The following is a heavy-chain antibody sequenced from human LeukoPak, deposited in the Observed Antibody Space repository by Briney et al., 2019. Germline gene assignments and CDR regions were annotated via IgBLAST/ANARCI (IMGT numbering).Heavy chain of an antibody. J-gene: IGHJ4*02. V-gene: IGHV3-15*01. Sequence: GGSLRLSCAASGFTFSDYYMSWIRQAPGKGLEWVGRIKSKTDGGTTDYAAPVKGRFTISRDDSKNTLYLQMNSLKTEDTAVYYCTTLSLYYDFWSGYLFWGQGTLVTVSS. CDR1: GFTFSDYY. CDR2: IKSKTDGGTT. D-gene: IGHD3-3*01. CDR3: TTLSLYYDFWSGYLF.